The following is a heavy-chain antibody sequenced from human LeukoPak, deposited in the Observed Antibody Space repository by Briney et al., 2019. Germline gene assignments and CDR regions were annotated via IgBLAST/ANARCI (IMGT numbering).Heavy chain of an antibody. CDR2: ISPRSGDT. J-gene: IGHJ4*02. CDR3: ARGREIHGGSDTKLDDY. Sequence: ASVKVSCKASGYSFTDYYMHWVRQAPGQGLEWMGWISPRSGDTSYAQKFQGRVTMTRDTSINTVDMDLSGLTSDDTAVFYCARGREIHGGSDTKLDDYWGQGTLVAVSS. D-gene: IGHD3-10*01. V-gene: IGHV1-2*02. CDR1: GYSFTDYY.